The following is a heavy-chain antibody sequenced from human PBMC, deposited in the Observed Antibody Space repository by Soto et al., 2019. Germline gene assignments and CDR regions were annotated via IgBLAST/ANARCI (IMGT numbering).Heavy chain of an antibody. V-gene: IGHV4-38-2*01. J-gene: IGHJ4*02. D-gene: IGHD3-22*01. CDR1: GYSISSGYY. Sequence: SETLSLTCAVSGYSISSGYYLGWIRQPPGKGLEWIGSIYHSGGTYYNPSLKSRVTISVDTSKNQFSLKLSSVTAADTAVYYCARVYYDSGAHYYEYFGYRGQRTLVTVSS. CDR3: ARVYYDSGAHYYEYFGY. CDR2: IYHSGGT.